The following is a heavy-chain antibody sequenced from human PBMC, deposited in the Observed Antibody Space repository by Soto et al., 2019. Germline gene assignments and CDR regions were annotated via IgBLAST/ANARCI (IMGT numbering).Heavy chain of an antibody. Sequence: SETLSLTCDISGFSISSGYYWGWIRQPPKKGLEWIGSINHSGTTSYNPSLKSRVTILVDTSKSQFSLKLNSVTAADTATYYCARHWRVEAVPGTFWFDPWGQGTQVTVSS. CDR1: GFSISSGYY. D-gene: IGHD6-19*01. V-gene: IGHV4-38-2*01. J-gene: IGHJ5*02. CDR3: ARHWRVEAVPGTFWFDP. CDR2: INHSGTT.